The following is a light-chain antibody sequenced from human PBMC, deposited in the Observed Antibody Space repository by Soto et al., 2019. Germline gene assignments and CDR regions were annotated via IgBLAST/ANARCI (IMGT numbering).Light chain of an antibody. Sequence: QSALTQPASVSGSPGQSITISCTGTSSDVGSYNLVSWYPQHPGKAPKLMIYEGTNRPSGVSNRFSGSKSGNTASLTISGLQAEDEAHYYCSTYAGRVVFGGGTKLTVL. J-gene: IGLJ2*01. CDR3: STYAGRVV. CDR1: SSDVGSYNL. CDR2: EGT. V-gene: IGLV2-23*01.